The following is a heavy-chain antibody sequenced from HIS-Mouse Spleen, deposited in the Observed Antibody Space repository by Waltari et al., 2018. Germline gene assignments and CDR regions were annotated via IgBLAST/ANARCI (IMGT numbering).Heavy chain of an antibody. J-gene: IGHJ2*01. Sequence: QVQLVQSGAEVKKPGASVTVPCKASGYPFNGSYLHWVRRAPGQGLEWMGWINPSSGGTNYAQKFQGRVTMTRDTSISTAYMELSRLRSDDTAVYYCARGLGSIFRYFDLWGRGTLVTVSS. CDR1: GYPFNGSY. D-gene: IGHD1-26*01. CDR3: ARGLGSIFRYFDL. V-gene: IGHV1-2*02. CDR2: INPSSGGT.